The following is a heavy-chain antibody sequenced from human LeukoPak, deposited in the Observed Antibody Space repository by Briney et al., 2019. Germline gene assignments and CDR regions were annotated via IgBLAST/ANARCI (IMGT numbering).Heavy chain of an antibody. CDR1: GFTVSSNY. V-gene: IGHV3-53*01. CDR2: VYSGGSI. CDR3: AKDIGDYDFWSGYPGHGYFDY. J-gene: IGHJ4*02. Sequence: GGSLRLSCAASGFTVSSNYMSWVRQAPGKGLEWVSVVYSGGSIYYADSVKGRFTISRDNSKNTLYLQMNSLRAEDTAVYYCAKDIGDYDFWSGYPGHGYFDYWGQGTLVTVSS. D-gene: IGHD3-3*01.